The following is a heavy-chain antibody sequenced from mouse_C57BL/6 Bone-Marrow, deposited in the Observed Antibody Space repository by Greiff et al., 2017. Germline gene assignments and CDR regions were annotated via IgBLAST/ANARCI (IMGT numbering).Heavy chain of an antibody. D-gene: IGHD2-1*01. J-gene: IGHJ3*01. V-gene: IGHV1-62-2*01. CDR2: FYPGSGSI. CDR3: ARHEEGIYYGNYDWFAY. CDR1: GYTFTEYT. Sequence: VQLQQSGAELVKPGASVKLSCKASGYTFTEYTIHWVKPRSGQGLEWIGWFYPGSGSIKYNEKFKDKATLTADKSSSTVYMELSRLTSEDSAGYFCARHEEGIYYGNYDWFAYWGQGTLVTVSA.